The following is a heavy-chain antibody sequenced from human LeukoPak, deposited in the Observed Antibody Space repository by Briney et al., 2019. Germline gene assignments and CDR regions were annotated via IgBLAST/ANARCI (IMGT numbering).Heavy chain of an antibody. J-gene: IGHJ4*02. D-gene: IGHD2-2*01. V-gene: IGHV4-59*01. CDR1: GGSISSYY. Sequence: SETLSLTCTVSGGSISSYYWSYIRQPPGKGLEWIGYIHYSGSTNYNPSLKSRVTISVDTSKNQFSLKVSSVTAADTAVYYCAAEHCSSSSCSFDYWGQGTLVTVSS. CDR3: AAEHCSSSSCSFDY. CDR2: IHYSGST.